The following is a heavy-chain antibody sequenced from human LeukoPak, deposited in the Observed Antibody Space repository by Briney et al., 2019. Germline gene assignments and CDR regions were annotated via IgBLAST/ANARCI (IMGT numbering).Heavy chain of an antibody. J-gene: IGHJ4*02. V-gene: IGHV3-30-3*01. Sequence: GGSLRLSCAASGFTFSSYAMHWVRQAPGKGLEWVAVIPYDGSNKYYADSVKGRFTISRDNSKNTLYLQMNSLRAEDTAVYYCARDPTLYSGSYYPFDYWGQGTLVTASS. D-gene: IGHD1-26*01. CDR3: ARDPTLYSGSYYPFDY. CDR2: IPYDGSNK. CDR1: GFTFSSYA.